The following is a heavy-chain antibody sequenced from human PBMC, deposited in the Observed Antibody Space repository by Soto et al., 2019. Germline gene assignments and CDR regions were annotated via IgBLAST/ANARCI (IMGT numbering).Heavy chain of an antibody. Sequence: SVKVSCKASGGTFSSYAISWVRQAPGQGLEWMGGIIPIFGTANYAQKFQGRVTITADESTSTAYMELSSLRSEDTAVYYCAREGIAAAGRNYYYYGMDVWGQGTTVTVSS. CDR1: GGTFSSYA. J-gene: IGHJ6*02. V-gene: IGHV1-69*13. D-gene: IGHD6-13*01. CDR2: IIPIFGTA. CDR3: AREGIAAAGRNYYYYGMDV.